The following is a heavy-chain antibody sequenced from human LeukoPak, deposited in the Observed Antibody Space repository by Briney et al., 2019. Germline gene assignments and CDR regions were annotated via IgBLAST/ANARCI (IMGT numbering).Heavy chain of an antibody. CDR3: ARLVVRGVIGP. Sequence: SGGSLRLSCAASGLTVTTNYMNWVRQAPGKGLEWVAIVYSGGTTYYAASVRGGFTISRDKSKTTLYLQMNSLRADDTAVYYCARLVVRGVIGPWGQGTLVTVSS. J-gene: IGHJ5*02. D-gene: IGHD3-10*01. CDR2: VYSGGTT. V-gene: IGHV3-53*01. CDR1: GLTVTTNY.